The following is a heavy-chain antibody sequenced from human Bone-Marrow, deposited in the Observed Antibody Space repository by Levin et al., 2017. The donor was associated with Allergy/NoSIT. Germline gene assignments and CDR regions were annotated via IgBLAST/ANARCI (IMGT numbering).Heavy chain of an antibody. V-gene: IGHV1-69*13. CDR3: AVDRYRYTRDSYVEN. CDR1: GGTFSSFV. Sequence: ASVKVSCKASGGTFSSFVFSWVRQAPGQRFEWIGGIITIFGTTNYAQKFEDRVTITADESTATAYMDLSSLTSEDTAVYYCAVDRYRYTRDSYVENWGQGTLVTVSS. D-gene: IGHD2-21*01. CDR2: IITIFGTT. J-gene: IGHJ4*02.